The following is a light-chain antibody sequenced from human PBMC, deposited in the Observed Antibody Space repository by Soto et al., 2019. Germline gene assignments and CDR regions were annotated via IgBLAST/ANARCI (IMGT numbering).Light chain of an antibody. V-gene: IGKV1-5*03. CDR2: KTS. Sequence: DIQMTQSPSTLSASVGDRVTITCRASQSFSTWLPWYQQKPGKAPNLLIYKTSILESGVPSRFSGSGSGTEFTLTISSLQPDDFATYYCQQYNSNPLTFGGGTKVEIK. J-gene: IGKJ4*01. CDR3: QQYNSNPLT. CDR1: QSFSTW.